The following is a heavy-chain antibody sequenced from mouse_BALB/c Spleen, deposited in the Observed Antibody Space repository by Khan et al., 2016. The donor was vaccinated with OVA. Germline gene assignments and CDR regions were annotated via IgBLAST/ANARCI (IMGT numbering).Heavy chain of an antibody. Sequence: VQLQQSGPELVKPGASVKMSCKASGYTFTSYVIHWVKQKPGQGLEWIGYIYPYNDDTKSNEKFKGKATLTSDKSYSTAYMELRSLTSEDSAVYYGARNDRYDVYFDYWGQGTTLTVAS. CDR1: GYTFTSYV. CDR3: ARNDRYDVYFDY. CDR2: IYPYNDDT. D-gene: IGHD2-14*01. J-gene: IGHJ2*01. V-gene: IGHV1S136*01.